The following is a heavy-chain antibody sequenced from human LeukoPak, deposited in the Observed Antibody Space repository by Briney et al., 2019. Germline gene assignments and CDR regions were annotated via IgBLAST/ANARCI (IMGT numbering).Heavy chain of an antibody. Sequence: ASVKVSCKASGYTFTSYGISWVRQAPGQGLEWMGWISAYNGNTNYAQKLQGRVTMTTDTSTSTAYMELRSLRSEDTAVYYCARGTATTGFWSGYYRTNWFDPWGQGTLVTVSS. CDR3: ARGTATTGFWSGYYRTNWFDP. V-gene: IGHV1-18*01. D-gene: IGHD3-3*01. J-gene: IGHJ5*02. CDR1: GYTFTSYG. CDR2: ISAYNGNT.